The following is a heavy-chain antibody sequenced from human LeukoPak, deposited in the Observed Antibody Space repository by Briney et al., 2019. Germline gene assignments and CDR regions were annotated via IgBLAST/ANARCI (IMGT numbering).Heavy chain of an antibody. D-gene: IGHD6-19*01. CDR3: AKDQGDYSSGWSIFDY. CDR1: GFTFSTYA. CDR2: IPGRGGST. Sequence: PGGSLRLSCAASGFTFSTYAMSWVRQAPGKGLEWFSAIPGRGGSTYYADSVKGRFTISRDNSKNTLYLQVNSLRAEDTAVYYCAKDQGDYSSGWSIFDYWGQGSLVTVSS. V-gene: IGHV3-23*01. J-gene: IGHJ4*02.